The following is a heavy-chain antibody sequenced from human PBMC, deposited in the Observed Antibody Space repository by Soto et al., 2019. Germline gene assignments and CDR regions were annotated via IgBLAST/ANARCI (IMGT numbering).Heavy chain of an antibody. Sequence: SQTRSLTCVGSGDTVSSNSVAWNWVRQSPSRVLEWLGRTYYRSRWYSDYAVSVRSRIDINADTSKNQVSLQLNSVTPEDTAVYYCARSEEDSDYYYYGMDVWGQGTTLTVYS. V-gene: IGHV6-1*01. CDR2: TYYRSRWYS. D-gene: IGHD2-15*01. CDR1: GDTVSSNSVA. CDR3: ARSEEDSDYYYYGMDV. J-gene: IGHJ6*02.